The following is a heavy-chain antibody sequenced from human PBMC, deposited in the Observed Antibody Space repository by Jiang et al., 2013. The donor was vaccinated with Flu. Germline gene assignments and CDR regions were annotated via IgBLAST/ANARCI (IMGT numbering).Heavy chain of an antibody. CDR2: INPSGGST. V-gene: IGHV1-46*01. Sequence: SGAEVKKPGASVKVSCKASGYTFTSYYMHWVRQAPGQGLEWMGIINPSGGSTSYAQKFQGRVTMTRDTSTSTVYMELSSLRSEDTAVYYCARERRFLEWLLFPPDELDYWGQGTLVTVSS. CDR1: GYTFTSYY. J-gene: IGHJ4*02. D-gene: IGHD3-3*01. CDR3: ARERRFLEWLLFPPDELDY.